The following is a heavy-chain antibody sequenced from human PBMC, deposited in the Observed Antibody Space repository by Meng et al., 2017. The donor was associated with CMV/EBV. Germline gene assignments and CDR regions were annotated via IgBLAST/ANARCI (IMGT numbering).Heavy chain of an antibody. V-gene: IGHV5-51*01. CDR1: GYSFTSYW. CDR3: ARTRLTTRFYYYGMDV. J-gene: IGHJ6*02. Sequence: GESLKISCKGSGYSFTSYWIGWVRQMPGKGLEWMGIIYPGDSDTRYSPSFQGQVTISADKSISTAYLQWSSLKASDTAMYYCARTRLTTRFYYYGMDVWGQGTTVTVSS. CDR2: IYPGDSDT. D-gene: IGHD1-1*01.